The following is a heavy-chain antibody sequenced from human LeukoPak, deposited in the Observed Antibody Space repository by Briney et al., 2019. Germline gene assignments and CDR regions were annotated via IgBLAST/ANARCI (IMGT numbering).Heavy chain of an antibody. CDR2: VSWNSGYI. CDR3: AREDGYFDY. CDR1: GFIFDDYA. Sequence: GGSLRLSCAASGFIFDDYAMHWVRQAPGKGLEWVSGVSWNSGYIGYAESVKGRFTISRDNAKNSLYLQMNSLRAEDTAVYYCAREDGYFDYWGQGTLVTVSS. V-gene: IGHV3-9*01. D-gene: IGHD3-22*01. J-gene: IGHJ4*02.